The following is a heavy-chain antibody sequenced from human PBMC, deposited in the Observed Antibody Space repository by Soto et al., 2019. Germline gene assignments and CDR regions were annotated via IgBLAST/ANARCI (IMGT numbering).Heavy chain of an antibody. J-gene: IGHJ6*02. D-gene: IGHD2-2*01. CDR3: ARTGAGSSSSYYYYYGMDV. Sequence: PGESLKISCKGSGYTFSTYWISWVRQMPGKGLEFLGRIHPTDSYTKYSPSFQGHVTISADKSISTAYLQWSSLEASDTAIYYCARTGAGSSSSYYYYYGMDVWGPGTTVTVSS. V-gene: IGHV5-10-1*01. CDR2: IHPTDSYT. CDR1: GYTFSTYW.